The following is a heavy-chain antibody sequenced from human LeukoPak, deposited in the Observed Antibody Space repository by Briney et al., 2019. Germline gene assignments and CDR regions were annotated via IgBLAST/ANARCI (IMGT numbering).Heavy chain of an antibody. CDR2: IYYSGST. Sequence: SETLSLTCTVSGGSISSYYWSWIRQPAGKGLEWIGYIYYSGSTNYNPSLKSRVTISVDTSKNQFSLKLSSVTAADTAVYYCARLKLGTIFDYWGQGTLVTVSS. CDR3: ARLKLGTIFDY. V-gene: IGHV4-59*08. J-gene: IGHJ4*02. CDR1: GGSISSYY. D-gene: IGHD1-26*01.